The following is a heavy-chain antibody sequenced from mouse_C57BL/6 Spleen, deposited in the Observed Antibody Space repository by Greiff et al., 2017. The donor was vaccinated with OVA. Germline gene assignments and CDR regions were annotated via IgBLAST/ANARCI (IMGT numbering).Heavy chain of an antibody. CDR2: IWSGGST. CDR1: GFSLTSYG. CDR3: ARSEDYDGYYYFDY. Sequence: QVQLQQSGPGLVQPSQSLSITCTVSGFSLTSYGVHWVRQSPGKGLEWLGVIWSGGSTDYNAAFISRLSISKDNSKCQVFFKMNSLQADDTAIYYCARSEDYDGYYYFDYWGQGTTLTVSS. D-gene: IGHD2-3*01. V-gene: IGHV2-2*01. J-gene: IGHJ2*01.